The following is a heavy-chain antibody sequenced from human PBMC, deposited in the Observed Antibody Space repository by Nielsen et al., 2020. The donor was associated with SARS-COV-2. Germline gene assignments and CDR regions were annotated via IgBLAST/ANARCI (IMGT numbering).Heavy chain of an antibody. D-gene: IGHD3-16*02. CDR1: GFTFSNAW. Sequence: GESLKISCAASGFTFSNAWMSWVRQAPGKGLEWVGRIKSKTDGGTTDYAAPVKGRFTISRDDSKNTLYLQMNSLKTEDTAVYYCTTDRNYDYVWGSYRYSDYWGQGTLVTVSS. J-gene: IGHJ4*02. CDR3: TTDRNYDYVWGSYRYSDY. V-gene: IGHV3-15*01. CDR2: IKSKTDGGTT.